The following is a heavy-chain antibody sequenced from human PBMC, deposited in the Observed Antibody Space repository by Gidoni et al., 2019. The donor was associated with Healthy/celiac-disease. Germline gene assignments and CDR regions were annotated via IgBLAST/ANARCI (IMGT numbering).Heavy chain of an antibody. V-gene: IGHV1-69*01. Sequence: QVQLVQSGAEVKKPGSSVKVSCKASGGPFSSYAISWVRQAPGQGLEWMGGIIPIFGTANYAQKFQGRVTITADESTSTAYMELSSLRSEDTAVYYCASYYYDSSGYSGGLGADYWGQGTLVTVSS. CDR3: ASYYYDSSGYSGGLGADY. D-gene: IGHD3-22*01. CDR1: GGPFSSYA. J-gene: IGHJ4*02. CDR2: IIPIFGTA.